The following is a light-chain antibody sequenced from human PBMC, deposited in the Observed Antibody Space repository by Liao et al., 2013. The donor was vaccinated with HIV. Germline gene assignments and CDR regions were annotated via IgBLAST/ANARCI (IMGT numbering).Light chain of an antibody. J-gene: IGLJ2*01. CDR1: TIGGKT. CDR3: QAWDSTTVI. CDR2: YDG. V-gene: IGLV3-21*01. Sequence: SYVLTQPPLSVGGPRKRRPVLPVGEITIGGKTVHWYQQKPGQAPVVVIYYDGDRPSGIPERFSGSNSGNTATLTISETQAMDEADYYCQAWDSTTVIFGGGTKLTVL.